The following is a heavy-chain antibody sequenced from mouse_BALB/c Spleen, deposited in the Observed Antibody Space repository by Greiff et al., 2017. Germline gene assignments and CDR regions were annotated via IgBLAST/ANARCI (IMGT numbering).Heavy chain of an antibody. CDR1: GFTFSDYG. J-gene: IGHJ4*01. D-gene: IGHD1-1*01. CDR3: ARVDTVVGDYYAMDY. V-gene: IGHV5-15*02. Sequence: EVQLVESGGGLVQPGGSRKLSCAASGFTFSDYGMAWVRQAPGKGPEWVAFISNLAYSIYYADTVTGRFTISRENAKNTLYLEMSSLRSEDTAMYYCARVDTVVGDYYAMDYWGQGTSVTVSS. CDR2: ISNLAYSI.